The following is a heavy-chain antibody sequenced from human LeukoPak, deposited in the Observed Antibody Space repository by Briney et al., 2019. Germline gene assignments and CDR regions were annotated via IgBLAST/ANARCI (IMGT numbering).Heavy chain of an antibody. CDR1: GFSVTNNY. CDR3: ARGDGYNFFDY. J-gene: IGHJ4*02. CDR2: FYVGGAT. V-gene: IGHV3-53*01. D-gene: IGHD5-24*01. Sequence: GGSLRLSCAVSGFSVTNNYMSWVRQAPGKGLEWVSVFYVGGATYYADSVKGRFTISRDNSENTLYLQMKSLRAGDTAVYYCARGDGYNFFDYWGQGTLVTVSS.